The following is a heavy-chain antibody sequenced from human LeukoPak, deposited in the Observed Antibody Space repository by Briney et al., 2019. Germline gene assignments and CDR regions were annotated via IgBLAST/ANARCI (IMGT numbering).Heavy chain of an antibody. Sequence: SETLSLTCTVSGGSISSYYWSWIRQPPGKGLEWIGYIYYSGSTNYNPSLKSRVTLSVDTSKNQFSLKLSSVTAADTAVYYCARADYGDRRYYFDYWGQGTLVTVSS. D-gene: IGHD4-17*01. CDR3: ARADYGDRRYYFDY. CDR2: IYYSGST. V-gene: IGHV4-59*01. CDR1: GGSISSYY. J-gene: IGHJ4*02.